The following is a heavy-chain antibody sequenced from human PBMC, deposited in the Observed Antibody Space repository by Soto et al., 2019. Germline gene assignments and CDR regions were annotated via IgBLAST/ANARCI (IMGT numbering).Heavy chain of an antibody. CDR1: GYTFTSYG. Sequence: GASVNVSCKASGYTFTSYGISWVRQAPGQGLEWMGWISAYNGNTNYAQKLQGRVTMTTDTSTSTAYMELRSLRSDDTAVYYCARGRRVVVPAGNPQAEFDPWGQGTLVTVSS. CDR3: ARGRRVVVPAGNPQAEFDP. CDR2: ISAYNGNT. J-gene: IGHJ5*02. V-gene: IGHV1-18*01. D-gene: IGHD2-2*01.